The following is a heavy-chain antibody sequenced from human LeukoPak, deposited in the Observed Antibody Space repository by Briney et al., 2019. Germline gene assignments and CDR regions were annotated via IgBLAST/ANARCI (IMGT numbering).Heavy chain of an antibody. Sequence: ASVKVSCKASGYTFTGYYMHWVRQAPGQGLEWMGRISPNSGGTNYAQKFQGRVTMTRDTSISTAYMELSRLRSDDTAVYYCARVIVVVPAAYYYYYGMDVWGQGTTVTVSS. J-gene: IGHJ6*02. V-gene: IGHV1-2*06. CDR2: ISPNSGGT. CDR1: GYTFTGYY. D-gene: IGHD2-2*01. CDR3: ARVIVVVPAAYYYYYGMDV.